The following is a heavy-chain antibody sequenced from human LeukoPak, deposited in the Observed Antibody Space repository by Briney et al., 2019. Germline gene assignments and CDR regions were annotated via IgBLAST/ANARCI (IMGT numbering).Heavy chain of an antibody. CDR3: AKNCDSPMGVPYAMDV. D-gene: IGHD2-21*02. V-gene: IGHV3-23*01. J-gene: IGHJ6*02. CDR2: IGSGSAGTT. CDR1: GFTFSAYA. Sequence: GGSLRLSCAASGFTFSAYAMRWVRQAPGKGLEWVSAIGSGSAGTTIYAESVEDRFTISRDDSKNTLYLQMSSLRGDDSAVYYCAKNCDSPMGVPYAMDVWGQGTTVTVSS.